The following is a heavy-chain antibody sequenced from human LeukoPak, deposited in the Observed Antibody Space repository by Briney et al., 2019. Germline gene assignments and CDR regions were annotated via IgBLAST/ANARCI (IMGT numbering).Heavy chain of an antibody. D-gene: IGHD6-13*01. CDR2: IYYSGST. J-gene: IGHJ4*02. CDR3: ARLKGIAAGVYYFDY. CDR1: GYSISSSYY. V-gene: IGHV4-38-2*02. Sequence: SETLSLTCTVSGYSISSSYYWGWIRPPPGKGLEWIGSIYYSGSTYYNPSLKSRVTISVDTSKNQFSLKLSSVTAADTAVYYCARLKGIAAGVYYFDYWGQGTLVTVSS.